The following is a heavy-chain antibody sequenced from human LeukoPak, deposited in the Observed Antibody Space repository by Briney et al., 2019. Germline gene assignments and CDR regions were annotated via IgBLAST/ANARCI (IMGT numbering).Heavy chain of an antibody. CDR2: INPSGGST. D-gene: IGHD1-26*01. J-gene: IGHJ4*02. CDR3: ARDGGSYSGSYYVRDFDY. Sequence: ASVKVSCKASGYTFTSYYMHWVRQAPGQGLEWMGIINPSGGSTSYAQKFQGRVTMTTDTSTSTAYMELRSLRSDDTAVYYCARDGGSYSGSYYVRDFDYWGQGTLVTVSS. CDR1: GYTFTSYY. V-gene: IGHV1-46*01.